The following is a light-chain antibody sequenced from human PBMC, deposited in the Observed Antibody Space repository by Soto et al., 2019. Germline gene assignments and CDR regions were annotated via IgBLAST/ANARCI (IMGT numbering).Light chain of an antibody. CDR1: QTISSW. CDR2: KAS. CDR3: QQYNNYPLT. Sequence: DILLTQSPSTLSASIGDRVTITCRTSQTISSWLAWYQQKPGKAPKLLIYKASTLKSGVPSRFSGSGSGTEFTLTISSLQTDDFATYYCQQYNNYPLTFGQGTKVDIK. V-gene: IGKV1-5*03. J-gene: IGKJ1*01.